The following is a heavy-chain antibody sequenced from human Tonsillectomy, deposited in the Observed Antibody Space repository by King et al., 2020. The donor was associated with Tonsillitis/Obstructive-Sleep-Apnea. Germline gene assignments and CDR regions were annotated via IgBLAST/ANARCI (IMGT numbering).Heavy chain of an antibody. Sequence: PLQESGPGLVKPSQTLSLTCTVSGGSISSGGYYWRWIRQHPGKGLEWIGYIYYSGSTYYNPSLKSRVTISVDTSKNQFSLKLSSVTAADTAVYYCARLGNWGYDILTGLDYWGQGTLVTVSS. CDR2: IYYSGST. V-gene: IGHV4-31*03. J-gene: IGHJ4*02. CDR1: GGSISSGGYY. D-gene: IGHD3-9*01. CDR3: ARLGNWGYDILTGLDY.